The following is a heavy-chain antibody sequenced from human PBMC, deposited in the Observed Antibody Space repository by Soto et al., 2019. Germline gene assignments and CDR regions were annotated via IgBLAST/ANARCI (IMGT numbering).Heavy chain of an antibody. D-gene: IGHD3-3*01. Sequence: ASVKVSCKASGYTFTGYAMHWVRQAPGQRLEWMGWINAGNGNTKYSQKFQGRFTISRDNSKNTLYLQMNSLRAEDTAVYYCARDSLEQLPHFDYWGQGTLVTVSS. CDR2: INAGNGNT. V-gene: IGHV1-3*01. CDR3: ARDSLEQLPHFDY. J-gene: IGHJ4*02. CDR1: GYTFTGYA.